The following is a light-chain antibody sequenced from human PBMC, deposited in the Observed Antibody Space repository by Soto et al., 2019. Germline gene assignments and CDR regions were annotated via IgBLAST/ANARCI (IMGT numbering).Light chain of an antibody. CDR1: QSIIYF. CDR2: DAS. V-gene: IGKV1-5*01. Sequence: DIQMTQSPSTLSASVGDRVNITCRASQSIIYFLAWYQQKPGKAPRLLIYDASTLKSGVASRFSGTQSGTEFTLIIRSLQPDDFATYYCQQYSNYPLTFGQGTRLEIK. CDR3: QQYSNYPLT. J-gene: IGKJ5*01.